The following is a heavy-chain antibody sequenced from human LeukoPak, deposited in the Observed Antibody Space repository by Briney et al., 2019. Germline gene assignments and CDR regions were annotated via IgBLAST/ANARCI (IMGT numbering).Heavy chain of an antibody. CDR1: GGSISSYY. D-gene: IGHD3-22*01. CDR3: ASVRYYYDSSGYYFLDY. V-gene: IGHV4-59*12. CDR2: IYYSGST. J-gene: IGHJ4*02. Sequence: SETLSLTCTVSGGSISSYYWSWIRQPPGKGLEWIGYIYYSGSTNYNPSLKSRVTISVDTSKNQFSLKLSSVTAADTAVYYCASVRYYYDSSGYYFLDYWGQRTLVTVSS.